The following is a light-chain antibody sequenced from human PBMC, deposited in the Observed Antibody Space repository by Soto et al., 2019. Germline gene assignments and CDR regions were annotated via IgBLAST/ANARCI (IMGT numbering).Light chain of an antibody. Sequence: IVKRKSLLQLPVAPEAPACLFCRAPRNVLHSNGYYYLDWYLQTPGQSRQLLIYLGSNRACGVPDRCSGSGSGKDFTLIISRVEAEEVGVYFCPQGLATPFTFGRGTKVDIK. CDR1: RNVLHSNGYYY. J-gene: IGKJ4*01. V-gene: IGKV2-28*01. CDR3: PQGLATPFT. CDR2: LGS.